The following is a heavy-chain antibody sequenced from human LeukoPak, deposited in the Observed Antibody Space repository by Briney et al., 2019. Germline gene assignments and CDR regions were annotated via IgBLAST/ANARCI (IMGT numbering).Heavy chain of an antibody. CDR1: GYTFTSYY. V-gene: IGHV1-46*01. D-gene: IGHD2-15*01. J-gene: IGHJ6*02. Sequence: ASVKVSCKASGYTFTSYYMHWVRQAPGQGLERMGIINPSGGSTSYAQKFQSRVTMTRDTSTSTVYMELSSLRSEDTAVYYCARAGDCSGGSCYYYGMDVWGQGTTVTVSS. CDR2: INPSGGST. CDR3: ARAGDCSGGSCYYYGMDV.